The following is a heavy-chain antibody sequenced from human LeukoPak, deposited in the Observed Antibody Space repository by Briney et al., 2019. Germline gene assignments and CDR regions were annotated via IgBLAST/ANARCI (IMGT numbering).Heavy chain of an antibody. Sequence: PSETLSLTCTVSGGSISSYYWSWIRQPPGKGLEWIGYIYYSGSTNYNPSLKSRVTISVDTSKYQFSLKLSSVTAADTAVYYCAGHYCSSTSCPIDYWGQGTLVTASS. D-gene: IGHD2-2*01. CDR2: IYYSGST. CDR3: AGHYCSSTSCPIDY. V-gene: IGHV4-59*01. CDR1: GGSISSYY. J-gene: IGHJ4*02.